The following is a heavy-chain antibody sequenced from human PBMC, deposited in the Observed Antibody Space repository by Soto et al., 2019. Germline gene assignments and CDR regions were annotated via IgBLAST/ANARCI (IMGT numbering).Heavy chain of an antibody. CDR1: GYTLTELS. Sequence: GASVKVSCKVSGYTLTELSMHWVRQAPGKGLEWMGGFDPEDGETIYAQKVQGRVTMTEDTSTDTAYMELSSLRSEYTVVYYCATVNPRDYWFAVVYFDSWGQGTLVTVSS. D-gene: IGHD3-10*01. CDR2: FDPEDGET. V-gene: IGHV1-24*01. J-gene: IGHJ4*02. CDR3: ATVNPRDYWFAVVYFDS.